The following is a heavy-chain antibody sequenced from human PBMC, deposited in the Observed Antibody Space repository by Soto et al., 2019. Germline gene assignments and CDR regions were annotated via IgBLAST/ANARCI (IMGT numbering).Heavy chain of an antibody. CDR1: GGSISSSSYY. D-gene: IGHD5-18*01. Sequence: QLQLQESGPGLVKPSETLSLTCTVSGGSISSSSYYWGWIRQPPGKGLEWIGSIYYSGSTYYNPSLKSRVTISVDTSKNQFSLKLSSVTAADTAVYYCARQGYSYGYSYWGQGTLVTVSS. CDR3: ARQGYSYGYSY. CDR2: IYYSGST. V-gene: IGHV4-39*01. J-gene: IGHJ4*02.